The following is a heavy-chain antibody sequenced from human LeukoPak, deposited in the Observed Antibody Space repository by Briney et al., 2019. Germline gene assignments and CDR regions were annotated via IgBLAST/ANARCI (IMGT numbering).Heavy chain of an antibody. CDR3: ARDARRGYSYGCYDY. CDR2: ISSSGSTI. D-gene: IGHD5-18*01. J-gene: IGHJ4*02. CDR1: GFTFSSYE. V-gene: IGHV3-48*03. Sequence: PGGSLRPPCAASGFTFSSYEMNWVRQAPGKGLEWVSYISSSGSTIYYADSVKGRFTISRDNAKNSLYLQMNSLRAEDTAVYYCARDARRGYSYGCYDYWGQGTLVTVSS.